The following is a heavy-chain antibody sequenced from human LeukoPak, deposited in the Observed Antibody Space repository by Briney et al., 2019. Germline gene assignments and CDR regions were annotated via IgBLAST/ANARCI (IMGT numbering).Heavy chain of an antibody. V-gene: IGHV1-69*01. CDR1: GGTFSSYA. CDR3: ARAGYSGYGPFDY. Sequence: SVKVSCRASGGTFSSYAISWVRQAPGQGLEWMGGIIPIFGTANYAQKFEGRVTITADESTSTAYMELSSLRSEDTAVYYCARAGYSGYGPFDYWGQGTLVTVSS. CDR2: IIPIFGTA. J-gene: IGHJ4*02. D-gene: IGHD5-12*01.